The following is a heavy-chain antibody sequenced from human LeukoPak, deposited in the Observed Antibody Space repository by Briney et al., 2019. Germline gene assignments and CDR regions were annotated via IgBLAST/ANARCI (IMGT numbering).Heavy chain of an antibody. D-gene: IGHD1-1*01. CDR1: GFTFTDYA. CDR3: AYLGLSSDWNDVPGPQIDY. V-gene: IGHV3-23*01. CDR2: ISGSGTIT. J-gene: IGHJ4*02. Sequence: GGSLRLSCAASGFTFTDYAMNWVRQAPGKGLEWVSTISGSGTITYYADSVRGRFTISRDYSTNTPYLQMSSLRAEDTAIYYCAYLGLSSDWNDVPGPQIDYWGQGTPVTVSS.